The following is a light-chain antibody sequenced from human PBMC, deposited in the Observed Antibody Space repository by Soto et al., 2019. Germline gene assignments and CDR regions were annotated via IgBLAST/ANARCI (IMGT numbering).Light chain of an antibody. CDR1: QTVSSNY. J-gene: IGKJ1*01. CDR2: GAS. Sequence: EIVLTQSPGTLSLSPGERATLSCRASQTVSSNYLAWYQQKPGQAPSLLIYGASSRATGIPDRFSGSGSGTDFSLTISRLEPEDFAVYYCKQYGNSPRPFGQGTKVEIK. CDR3: KQYGNSPRP. V-gene: IGKV3-20*01.